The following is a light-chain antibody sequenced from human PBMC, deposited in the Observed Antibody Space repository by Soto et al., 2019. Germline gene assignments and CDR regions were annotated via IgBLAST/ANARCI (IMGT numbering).Light chain of an antibody. V-gene: IGKV4-1*01. Sequence: EIVLTQSPGTLAVSLGERATISCKSSQSVLYSSNNKNYLAWYQQKPGQPPKLLIYWASTRESGVPDRFSGSGSGTDFTLTISSLQAEDVAIYYCQQYYTTRTFGQGTKVEIK. J-gene: IGKJ1*01. CDR1: QSVLYSSNNKNY. CDR2: WAS. CDR3: QQYYTTRT.